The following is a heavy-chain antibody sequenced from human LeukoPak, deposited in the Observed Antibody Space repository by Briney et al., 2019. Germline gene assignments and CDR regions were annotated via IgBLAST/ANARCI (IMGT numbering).Heavy chain of an antibody. Sequence: GASVKVSCKASGATFSSYAYSWERQAPGQGLEWMGGIIPICGTANYAQKFQGRVTITADESTSTAYMELSSLRSEDTAVYYCARDRGSSQWLATLDYWGQGTLVTVSS. CDR2: IIPICGTA. CDR3: ARDRGSSQWLATLDY. D-gene: IGHD6-19*01. V-gene: IGHV1-69*13. J-gene: IGHJ4*02. CDR1: GATFSSYA.